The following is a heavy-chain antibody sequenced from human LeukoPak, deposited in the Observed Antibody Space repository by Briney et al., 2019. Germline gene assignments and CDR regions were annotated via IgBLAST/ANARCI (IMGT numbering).Heavy chain of an antibody. J-gene: IGHJ4*02. CDR2: IYWNDDK. CDR1: GFSLSPGGVG. V-gene: IGHV2-5*01. Sequence: SGPTLVKPTQTLTLTCTFSGFSLSPGGVGVGWIRQPPGRALEWLALIYWNDDKRYSPSLKSRLTITKDISKNQVVLTMTNMNPVDTATYFCAHKSDPPTWYSSSPNGYFDYWGQGTLVTVSS. CDR3: AHKSDPPTWYSSSPNGYFDY. D-gene: IGHD6-6*01.